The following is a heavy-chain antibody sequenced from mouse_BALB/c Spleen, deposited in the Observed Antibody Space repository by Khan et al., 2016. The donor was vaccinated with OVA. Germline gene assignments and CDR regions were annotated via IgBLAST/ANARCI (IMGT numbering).Heavy chain of an antibody. CDR2: INPSTDYT. CDR1: GYTFTSYW. V-gene: IGHV1-7*01. J-gene: IGHJ3*01. D-gene: IGHD1-1*01. Sequence: QVRLQQSGAELAKPGASVKMSCKASGYTFTSYWMHWVKQRPGQGLEWIGYINPSTDYTEYNQKFKDKATLTADKSSSTAYMQLTSLTSEDSAVYYCTTHGSSSAWFTYWGQGTLVTVSA. CDR3: TTHGSSSAWFTY.